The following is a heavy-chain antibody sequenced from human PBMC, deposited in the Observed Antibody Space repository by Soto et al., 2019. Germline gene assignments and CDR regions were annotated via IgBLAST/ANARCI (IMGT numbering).Heavy chain of an antibody. CDR2: ISAYNGNT. V-gene: IGHV1-18*01. J-gene: IGHJ3*02. CDR3: AKDIVVVPAAVHAFDI. D-gene: IGHD2-2*01. Sequence: GASVKVSCKASGYTFTSYGISWVRQAPGQGLEWMGWISAYNGNTNYAQKLQGRVTMTTDTSTSTAYMELRSLRSDDTAVYYCAKDIVVVPAAVHAFDIWGQGTMVTVSS. CDR1: GYTFTSYG.